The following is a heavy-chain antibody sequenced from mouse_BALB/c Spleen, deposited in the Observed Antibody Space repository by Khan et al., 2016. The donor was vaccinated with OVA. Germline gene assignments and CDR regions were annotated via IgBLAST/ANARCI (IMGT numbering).Heavy chain of an antibody. J-gene: IGHJ3*01. V-gene: IGHV1-61*01. CDR1: GYTFTSYW. CDR2: IDPSDSKT. CDR3: ARGGYGTSFAF. D-gene: IGHD2-10*02. Sequence: QVHVKQSGAELVRPGASVKLSCKASGYTFTSYWMNWVKQRPGQGLEWIGMIDPSDSKTHYNQMFKDKATLTVDKSSNTAYMHLSSLTSEDSAVYCCARGGYGTSFAFWGQGTLVTVSA.